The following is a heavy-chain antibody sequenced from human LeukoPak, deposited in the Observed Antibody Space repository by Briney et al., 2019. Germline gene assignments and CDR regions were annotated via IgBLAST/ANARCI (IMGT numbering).Heavy chain of an antibody. D-gene: IGHD1-1*01. Sequence: SVKVSCKASGYTFTGYYMHWVRQAPGQGLEWMGGIIPIFGTANYAQKFQGRVTITADESTSTAYMELSSLRSEDTAVYYCAREGTAFDIWGQGTMVTVSS. CDR1: GYTFTGYY. J-gene: IGHJ3*02. V-gene: IGHV1-69*13. CDR2: IIPIFGTA. CDR3: AREGTAFDI.